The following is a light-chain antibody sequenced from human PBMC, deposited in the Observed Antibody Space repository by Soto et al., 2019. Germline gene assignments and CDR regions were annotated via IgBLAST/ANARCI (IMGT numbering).Light chain of an antibody. CDR1: SSDVGAYDF. V-gene: IGLV2-8*01. J-gene: IGLJ2*01. CDR2: EVT. CDR3: SSYAGSNNLG. Sequence: QSALTQPPSASGSPGQSVTISCTGSSSDVGAYDFVSWYQQHPGKAPKLMIYEVTKRPSGVPDRFSGSKSVNTASLTVSGLQAEDEADYYCSSYAGSNNLGFGGGTKLTVL.